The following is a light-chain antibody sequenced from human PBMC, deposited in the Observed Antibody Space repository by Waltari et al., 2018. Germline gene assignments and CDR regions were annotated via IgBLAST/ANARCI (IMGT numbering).Light chain of an antibody. Sequence: QSVLTQPPSVSAAPGQKVTISCSGSSSNIGNNYVSWYQHLPGTAPELLHYEKNRRPAGIPDRLSGSKPGASATLDITGLQTGDEADYYCGTWDSSLSAVVCGGGTKRTVL. J-gene: IGLJ2*01. CDR2: EKN. CDR1: SSNIGNNY. CDR3: GTWDSSLSAVV. V-gene: IGLV1-51*02.